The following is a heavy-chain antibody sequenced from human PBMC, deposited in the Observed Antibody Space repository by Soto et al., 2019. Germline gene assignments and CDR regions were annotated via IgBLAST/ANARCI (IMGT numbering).Heavy chain of an antibody. Sequence: ASVKVSCKASGYTFTNFGISWVRQAPGQGLEWMGWISAYNGNTNYAQNFQGRVTMTTDTSTSTAYMELRSLRSDDTAVYYCARDQTYDPDSSGTLDYWGQGTLVTVSS. CDR2: ISAYNGNT. J-gene: IGHJ4*02. D-gene: IGHD3-22*01. CDR1: GYTFTNFG. CDR3: ARDQTYDPDSSGTLDY. V-gene: IGHV1-18*01.